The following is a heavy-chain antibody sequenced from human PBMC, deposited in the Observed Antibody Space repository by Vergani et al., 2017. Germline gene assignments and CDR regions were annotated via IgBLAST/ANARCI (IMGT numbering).Heavy chain of an antibody. Sequence: EVQLVQSGAEVKKPGESLRISCKGSGYSFTSYWISWVRQMPEKGLEWMGRIDPSDSYTNYSPSFQGHVTISADKSISTAYLQWSSLKASDTAMYYCARHGRDYYGSGSYSWFDPWGQGTLVTVSS. J-gene: IGHJ5*02. CDR3: ARHGRDYYGSGSYSWFDP. D-gene: IGHD3-10*01. CDR1: GYSFTSYW. CDR2: IDPSDSYT. V-gene: IGHV5-10-1*03.